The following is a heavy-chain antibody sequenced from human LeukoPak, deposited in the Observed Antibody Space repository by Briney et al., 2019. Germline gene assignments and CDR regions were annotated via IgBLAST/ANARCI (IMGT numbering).Heavy chain of an antibody. V-gene: IGHV3-66*01. Sequence: GGSLRLSCAASGFTFSSYSMNWVRQAPGKGLEWVSVIYSGGSTYYADSVKGRFTISRDNSKNTLYLQMNSLRAEDTAVYYCARSDYYGSGSYFDYWGQGTLVTVSS. CDR2: IYSGGST. CDR3: ARSDYYGSGSYFDY. CDR1: GFTFSSYS. J-gene: IGHJ4*02. D-gene: IGHD3-10*01.